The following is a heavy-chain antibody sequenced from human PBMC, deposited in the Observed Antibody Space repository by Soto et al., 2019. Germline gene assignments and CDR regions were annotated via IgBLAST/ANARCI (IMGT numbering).Heavy chain of an antibody. CDR3: ARHYDSSRYYYYYGMDV. D-gene: IGHD6-13*01. V-gene: IGHV5-10-1*01. J-gene: IGHJ6*02. Sequence: GESLKISCKGSGYSFTSYWISWVRQMPGKGLEWMGRIDPSDSYTNYSPSFQGHVTISADKSISTAYLQWSSLKASDTAMCYCARHYDSSRYYYYYGMDVWGQGTTVTVSS. CDR1: GYSFTSYW. CDR2: IDPSDSYT.